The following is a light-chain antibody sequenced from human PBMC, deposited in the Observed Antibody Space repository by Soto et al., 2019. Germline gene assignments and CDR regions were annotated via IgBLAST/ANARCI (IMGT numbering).Light chain of an antibody. CDR2: ASS. CDR3: QQSYSIRA. V-gene: IGKV1-39*01. Sequence: IQLTQSPSSLSASVGDRVTVTCRASQGIGTYLVWYQQKSGKAPTVLIYASSTLQTGVPSRFSGSGSGTDFTLTISSLQPKDFATYYCQQSYSIRAFGGGTKVDIK. J-gene: IGKJ4*01. CDR1: QGIGTY.